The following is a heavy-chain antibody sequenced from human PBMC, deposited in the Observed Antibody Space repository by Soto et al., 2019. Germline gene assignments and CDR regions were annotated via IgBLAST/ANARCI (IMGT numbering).Heavy chain of an antibody. V-gene: IGHV3-64*01. CDR2: ISSNGGST. J-gene: IGHJ3*02. CDR3: ARADCSSTSCYGLYAFDI. D-gene: IGHD2-2*01. Sequence: PGGSLRLCCAASGFTFSSYAMHWVRQAPGKGLEYVSAISSNGGSTYYANSVKGRFTISRDNSKNTLYLQMGSLRAEDMAVYYCARADCSSTSCYGLYAFDIWGQGTMVTVSS. CDR1: GFTFSSYA.